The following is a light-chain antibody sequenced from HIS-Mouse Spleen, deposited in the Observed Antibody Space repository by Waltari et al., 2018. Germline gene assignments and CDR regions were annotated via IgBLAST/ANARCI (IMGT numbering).Light chain of an antibody. CDR1: ALPKPY. J-gene: IGLJ2*01. CDR3: QSADSSGTYHVV. Sequence: SYELTQPPSVSVSPGQTARTTCPGDALPKPYPYWYQQKPGQAPVLVIYKDSERPSGIPERFSGSSSGTTVTLTISGVQAEDEADYYCQSADSSGTYHVVFGGGTKLTVL. V-gene: IGLV3-25*03. CDR2: KDS.